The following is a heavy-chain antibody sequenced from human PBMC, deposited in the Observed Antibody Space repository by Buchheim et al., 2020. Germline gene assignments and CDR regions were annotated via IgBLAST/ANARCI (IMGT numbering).Heavy chain of an antibody. Sequence: QVQLVESGGGVVQPGRSLRLSCAASGFTFSSYAMHWVRQAPGKGLEWVAVISYDGSNKYYADSVKGRFTIPSDNSKNTLSLQMNSLRAEDTAVYYCAGDYGGNHLFDYWGQGTL. J-gene: IGHJ4*02. D-gene: IGHD4-23*01. CDR2: ISYDGSNK. CDR3: AGDYGGNHLFDY. CDR1: GFTFSSYA. V-gene: IGHV3-30-3*01.